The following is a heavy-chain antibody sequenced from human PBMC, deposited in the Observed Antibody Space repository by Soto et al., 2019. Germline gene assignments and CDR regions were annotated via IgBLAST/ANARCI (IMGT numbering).Heavy chain of an antibody. CDR1: GITFYSFS. V-gene: IGHV3-21*01. Sequence: GGSPRLSCVASGITFYSFSVNWVRQAPGKGLEWVSSISNSGTKKNYADSVKGRFTISRDTANNSVFLQMNNLRGEDTAVYYCARDEGYGMDVWGQGTTVTVSS. CDR2: ISNSGTKK. CDR3: ARDEGYGMDV. J-gene: IGHJ6*02.